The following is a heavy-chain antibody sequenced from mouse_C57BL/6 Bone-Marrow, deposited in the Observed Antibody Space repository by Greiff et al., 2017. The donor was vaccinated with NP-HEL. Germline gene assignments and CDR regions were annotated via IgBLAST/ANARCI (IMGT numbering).Heavy chain of an antibody. D-gene: IGHD4-1*01. V-gene: IGHV10-1*01. Sequence: EVQGVESGGGLVQPKGSLKLSCAASGFSFNTYAMNWVRQAPGKGLEWVARIRSKSNNYATYYADSVKDRFTISRDDSESMLYLQMNNLKTEDTAMYYCVRHGTGTDAMVYWGQGTSVTVSS. CDR1: GFSFNTYA. CDR2: IRSKSNNYAT. CDR3: VRHGTGTDAMVY. J-gene: IGHJ4*01.